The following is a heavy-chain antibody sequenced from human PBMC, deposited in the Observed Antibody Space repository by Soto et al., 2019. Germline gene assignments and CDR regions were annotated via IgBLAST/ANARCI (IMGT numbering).Heavy chain of an antibody. CDR2: ISGSGGST. J-gene: IGHJ4*02. V-gene: IGHV3-23*01. D-gene: IGHD2-15*01. CDR3: AMGGVVVAATLDY. CDR1: GFTFSSYA. Sequence: EVQLLESGGGLVQPGGSLRLSCAASGFTFSSYAMSWVRQAPGKGLEWVSVISGSGGSTYYADSVKGRFTISRDNSKNTLYLQMNSLRAEDTAVYYCAMGGVVVAATLDYWGQGTLVTVSS.